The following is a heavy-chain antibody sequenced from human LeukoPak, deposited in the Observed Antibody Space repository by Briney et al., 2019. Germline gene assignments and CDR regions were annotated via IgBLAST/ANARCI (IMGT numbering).Heavy chain of an antibody. CDR2: IYYSGST. CDR1: GGSISSYY. J-gene: IGHJ6*02. V-gene: IGHV4-59*01. Sequence: SETLSLTCTVSGGSISSYYWSWIRQPPGKGLEWIGYIYYSGSTNYNPSLKSRVTISVDTSKSQFSLKLSSVTAADTAVYYCARDNPRGSYYYYGMDVWGQGTTVTVSS. D-gene: IGHD3-16*01. CDR3: ARDNPRGSYYYYGMDV.